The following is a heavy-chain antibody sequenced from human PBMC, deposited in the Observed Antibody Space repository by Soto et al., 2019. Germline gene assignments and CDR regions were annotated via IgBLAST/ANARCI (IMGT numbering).Heavy chain of an antibody. CDR3: ARGPRVSSTGTGAH. D-gene: IGHD1-1*01. V-gene: IGHV3-74*01. J-gene: IGHJ4*02. Sequence: GGSLRLSCSVSGFTFSAYWMHWVRQVPGKGLTWVSRISDDGSTATYADSVKGRFVISRDNAKNSLYLEMNTLRADDSGLYYCARGPRVSSTGTGAHWGRGTLVTVS. CDR2: ISDDGSTA. CDR1: GFTFSAYW.